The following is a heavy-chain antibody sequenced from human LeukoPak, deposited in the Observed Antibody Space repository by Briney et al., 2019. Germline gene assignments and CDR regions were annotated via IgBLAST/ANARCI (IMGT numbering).Heavy chain of an antibody. CDR2: ISGSGGST. J-gene: IGHJ4*02. Sequence: GGSLRLSCAASGFTFSSYAMSWVRQAPRKGLEWVSAISGSGGSTYYADSVKGRFTISRDNSKNTLYLQMNSLRAEGTAVYYCAKDPYDSSGYYYIPFDYWGQGTLVTVSS. CDR3: AKDPYDSSGYYYIPFDY. D-gene: IGHD3-22*01. CDR1: GFTFSSYA. V-gene: IGHV3-23*01.